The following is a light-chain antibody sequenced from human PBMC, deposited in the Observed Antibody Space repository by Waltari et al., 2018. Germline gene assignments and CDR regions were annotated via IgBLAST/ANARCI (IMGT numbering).Light chain of an antibody. J-gene: IGLJ3*02. CDR1: SSDVGSYHL. CDR3: CSYAGSSTSYWV. V-gene: IGLV2-23*02. Sequence: QSALTQPASVSGSPGQSITISCTGTSSDVGSYHLVSWYQQHPGKAPKLMIYEVSKRPSGVSIRFSGSKSGTTASLTMTGLQAEDEAEDYCCSYAGSSTSYWVFGGGTKLTVL. CDR2: EVS.